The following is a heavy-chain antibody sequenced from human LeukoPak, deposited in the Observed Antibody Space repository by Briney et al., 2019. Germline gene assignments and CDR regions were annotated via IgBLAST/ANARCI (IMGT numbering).Heavy chain of an antibody. CDR3: AREGGSYRPLDY. CDR1: GGSISGSSYY. CDR2: IYYSGST. J-gene: IGHJ4*02. Sequence: PSETLSLTCTVSGGSISGSSYYWGWIRQPPGKGLEWIGSIYYSGSTYYNPPLKSRVTISVDTSKNQFYLKLSSVTAADTAVYYCAREGGSYRPLDYSGQGTLVTVSS. D-gene: IGHD3-16*02. V-gene: IGHV4-39*02.